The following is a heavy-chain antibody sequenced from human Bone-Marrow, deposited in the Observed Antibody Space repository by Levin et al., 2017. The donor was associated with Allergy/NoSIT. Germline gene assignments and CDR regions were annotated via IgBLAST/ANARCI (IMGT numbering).Heavy chain of an antibody. V-gene: IGHV2-5*02. CDR2: IYWDDDK. CDR1: GFSVTTTGVG. CDR3: ARRRDYYYLDV. J-gene: IGHJ6*03. D-gene: IGHD3-10*01. Sequence: SGPTLVKPTETLTLTCTFSGFSVTTTGVGVAWFRQPPGKALEWLALIYWDDDKRYSPSLKSRLTITKDTSKNEVVLTMTNMDPADTATYYCARRRDYYYLDVWGTGSTVAVSS.